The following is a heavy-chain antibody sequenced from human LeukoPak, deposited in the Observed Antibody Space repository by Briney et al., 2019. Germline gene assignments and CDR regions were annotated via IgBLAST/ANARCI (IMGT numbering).Heavy chain of an antibody. CDR2: IIPIFGTA. J-gene: IGHJ4*02. CDR3: ATCARNFYCYRFDY. D-gene: IGHD2-2*02. CDR1: GGTFSSYA. V-gene: IGHV1-69*13. Sequence: SGKVSCKASGGTFSSYAISWVRQAPGQGLEWMGGIIPIFGTANYAQKFQGRVTITADESTSTAYMELSSQRSEDTAVYYCATCARNFYCYRFDYWGQGTLVTVSS.